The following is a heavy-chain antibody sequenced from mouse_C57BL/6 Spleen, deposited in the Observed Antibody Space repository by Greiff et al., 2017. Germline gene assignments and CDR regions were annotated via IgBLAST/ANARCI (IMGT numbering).Heavy chain of an antibody. D-gene: IGHD1-1*01. CDR2: INPSSGYT. J-gene: IGHJ4*01. CDR3: ARYDTTIIASYYYAMDY. V-gene: IGHV1-4*01. CDR1: GYTFTSYT. Sequence: QVQLQQSGAELARPGASVKMSCKASGYTFTSYTMHWVKQRPGQGLEWIGYINPSSGYTKYNQKFKDKATLTADKSSITAYMQLSSLTSEDSAVYYYARYDTTIIASYYYAMDYWGQGTSVTVSS.